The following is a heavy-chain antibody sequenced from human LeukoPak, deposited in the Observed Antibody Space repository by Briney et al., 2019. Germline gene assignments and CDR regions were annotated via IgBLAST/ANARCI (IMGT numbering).Heavy chain of an antibody. CDR1: GYTLTGYY. CDR3: ARDRASSSRDPDY. V-gene: IGHV1-2*02. Sequence: GASVKASCKASGYTLTGYYMHWVRQAPGQGLEWMGWINPNSGGTNYAQKFQGRVTMTRDTSISTAYMELSRLRSDDTAVYYCARDRASSSRDPDYWGQGTLVTVSS. CDR2: INPNSGGT. D-gene: IGHD6-6*01. J-gene: IGHJ4*02.